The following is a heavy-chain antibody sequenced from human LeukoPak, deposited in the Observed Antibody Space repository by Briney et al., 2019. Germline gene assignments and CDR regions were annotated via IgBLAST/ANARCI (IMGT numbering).Heavy chain of an antibody. CDR3: ARLGPYYDFWSGYLPVDF. J-gene: IGHJ4*02. CDR2: VCYSGAT. CDR1: GGAVGSSCSC. V-gene: IGHV4-39*01. Sequence: PSETLSLTYSVSGGAVGSSCSCWGRVRQPPGKGLDWFGNVCYSGATYYNPSLKRRATISVDTSENQFSLRLSSVTAADSAVYYCARLGPYYDFWSGYLPVDFWGQGTLVTVSS. D-gene: IGHD3-3*01.